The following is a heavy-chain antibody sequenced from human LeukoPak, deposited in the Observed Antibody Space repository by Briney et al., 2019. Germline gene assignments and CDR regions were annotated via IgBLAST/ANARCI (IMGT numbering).Heavy chain of an antibody. CDR2: ISGSGGST. J-gene: IGHJ4*02. CDR1: GFTFSSYA. Sequence: GGSLRLSCAASGFTFSSYAMSWVRQAPGKGLEWVSAISGSGGSTYYADSVKGRFTISRDNSKNTLYPQMNSLRAEDTAVYYCAKDRGAYSSSSKAAVVYWGQGTLVTVSS. CDR3: AKDRGAYSSSSKAAVVY. D-gene: IGHD6-6*01. V-gene: IGHV3-23*01.